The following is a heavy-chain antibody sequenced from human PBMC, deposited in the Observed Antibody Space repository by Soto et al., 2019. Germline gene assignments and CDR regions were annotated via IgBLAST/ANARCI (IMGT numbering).Heavy chain of an antibody. Sequence: EVQLVESGGGLVQPGGSLRLSCAASEFTVTSNYMSWVRQAPGKGLEWVSVIYSGGSTYYADFVKGSFTISRDNSKKTVYLQINSLRAEYTAVYYCARATYCTSGKCLLDYWAQGTLVTVSS. V-gene: IGHV3-53*04. CDR2: IYSGGST. CDR1: EFTVTSNY. CDR3: ARATYCTSGKCLLDY. D-gene: IGHD2-8*01. J-gene: IGHJ4*02.